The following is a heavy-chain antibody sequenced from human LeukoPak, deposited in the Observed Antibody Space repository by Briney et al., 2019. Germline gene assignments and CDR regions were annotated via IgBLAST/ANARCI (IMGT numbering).Heavy chain of an antibody. Sequence: GGSLRLSCAASGFTFSSYWMTWVRQAPGKGLEWVANINRDGSEKNYVDSVKGRFTVSRDNAKNSLYLQMNSLRVEDTAVYYCARFSRNWFDPWGQGTLVTVSS. CDR3: ARFSRNWFDP. J-gene: IGHJ5*02. V-gene: IGHV3-7*01. CDR2: INRDGSEK. CDR1: GFTFSSYW.